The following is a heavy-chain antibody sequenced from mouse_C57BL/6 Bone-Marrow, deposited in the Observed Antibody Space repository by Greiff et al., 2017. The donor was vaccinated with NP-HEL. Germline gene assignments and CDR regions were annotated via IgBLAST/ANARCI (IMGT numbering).Heavy chain of an antibody. CDR2: INYDGSST. D-gene: IGHD1-1*01. Sequence: EVHLVESEGGLVQPGSSMKLSCTASGFTFSDYYMAWVRQVPEKGLEWVANINYDGSSTYYLDSLKSRFIISRDNAKNILYLQMSSLKSEDTATYYCARDRWGSSLRYFDVWGTGTTVTVSS. V-gene: IGHV5-16*01. J-gene: IGHJ1*03. CDR1: GFTFSDYY. CDR3: ARDRWGSSLRYFDV.